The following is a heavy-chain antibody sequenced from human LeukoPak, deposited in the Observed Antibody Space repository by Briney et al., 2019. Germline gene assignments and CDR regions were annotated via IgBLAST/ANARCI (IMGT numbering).Heavy chain of an antibody. Sequence: ASVKVSCKASGGTFSSYAISWVRQAPGQGLEWMGGIIPNSGGTNYAQKFQGRVTMTRDTSISTAYMELSRLRSDDTAVYYCARERELLPNDAFDIWGQGTMVTVSS. CDR1: GGTFSSYA. CDR2: IIPNSGGT. J-gene: IGHJ3*02. V-gene: IGHV1-2*02. CDR3: ARERELLPNDAFDI. D-gene: IGHD1-26*01.